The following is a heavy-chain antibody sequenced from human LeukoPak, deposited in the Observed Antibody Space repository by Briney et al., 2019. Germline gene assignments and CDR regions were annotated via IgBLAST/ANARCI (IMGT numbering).Heavy chain of an antibody. J-gene: IGHJ6*03. Sequence: ASVKASCKASGYTFTGYYMHWVRQAPGQGLEWMGWINPNSGGTNYAQKFQGRVTMTRDTSISTAYMELSRLRSDDTAVYYCAVLDVSRHNYYYMDVWGKGTTVTVSS. CDR1: GYTFTGYY. CDR3: AVLDVSRHNYYYMDV. CDR2: INPNSGGT. D-gene: IGHD3-16*01. V-gene: IGHV1-2*02.